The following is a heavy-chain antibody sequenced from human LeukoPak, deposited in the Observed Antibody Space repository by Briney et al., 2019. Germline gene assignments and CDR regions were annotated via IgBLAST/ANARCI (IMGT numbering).Heavy chain of an antibody. CDR1: GFTFSSHW. Sequence: GGSLRLSCADSGFTFSSHWMHWVRQAPGKGLVWVSRIKYDASSTSYADSVKGRFTISRDNAKNSAYLQMNSLRVEDTAVYYCVRDAWFGESRAGGQGTLVTVSS. CDR2: IKYDASST. J-gene: IGHJ4*02. D-gene: IGHD3-10*01. V-gene: IGHV3-74*01. CDR3: VRDAWFGESRA.